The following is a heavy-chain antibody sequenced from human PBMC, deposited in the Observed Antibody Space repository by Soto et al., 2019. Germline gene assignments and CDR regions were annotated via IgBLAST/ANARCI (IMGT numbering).Heavy chain of an antibody. D-gene: IGHD5-12*01. CDR3: AREGYDIPTFDH. Sequence: QVQLVQSGAEVKKPGASVKVSCKASGYTFTNYGISWIRQAPGQGLEWMGWISAYNGNKNYAQKFQGRVTMTTDASMYTAYMELRSLRSDDTAVYYCAREGYDIPTFDHWGQGSLVTVSS. J-gene: IGHJ4*02. V-gene: IGHV1-18*01. CDR1: GYTFTNYG. CDR2: ISAYNGNK.